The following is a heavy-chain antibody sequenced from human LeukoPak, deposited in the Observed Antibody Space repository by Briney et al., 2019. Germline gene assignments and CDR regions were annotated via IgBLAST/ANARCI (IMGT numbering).Heavy chain of an antibody. V-gene: IGHV3-33*01. D-gene: IGHD2-2*01. J-gene: IGHJ3*02. CDR2: IWYDGSNK. Sequence: PGRSLRLSCAASGFTFSSNGMHWVRQAPGKGLEWVAVIWYDGSNKYYADSVKGRFTISRDNSKNTLYLQMNSLRAEDTAVYYCARDRLLDPVCSSTSCYAFDIWGQGTMVTVSS. CDR3: ARDRLLDPVCSSTSCYAFDI. CDR1: GFTFSSNG.